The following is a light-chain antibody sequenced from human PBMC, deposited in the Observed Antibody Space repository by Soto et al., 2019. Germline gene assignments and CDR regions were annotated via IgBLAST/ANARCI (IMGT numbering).Light chain of an antibody. Sequence: QSALTQPRSVSGSPGQSVTISCTGTSSDVGGYNYVSWYQQHSGKAPKLMIYDVSKRPSGVPDRFSGSKSGNTASLTISGLQAEDEADYYCCSYVGSYSVVFGGGTKLTVL. V-gene: IGLV2-11*01. CDR1: SSDVGGYNY. J-gene: IGLJ2*01. CDR3: CSYVGSYSVV. CDR2: DVS.